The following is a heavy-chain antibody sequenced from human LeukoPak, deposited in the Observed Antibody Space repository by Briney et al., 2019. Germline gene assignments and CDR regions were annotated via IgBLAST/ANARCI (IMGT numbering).Heavy chain of an antibody. CDR2: IGISSGNT. CDR3: ARDTKYAFDI. J-gene: IGHJ4*02. CDR1: GFTFSSYS. Sequence: GGSLRLSCAASGFTFSSYSMNWVRQAPGKGLEWISYIGISSGNTKYADSVKGRFTISGDKAKNSVYLQMNSLRVEDTAVYYCARDTKYAFDIWGQGTLVTVSS. D-gene: IGHD2-2*01. V-gene: IGHV3-48*01.